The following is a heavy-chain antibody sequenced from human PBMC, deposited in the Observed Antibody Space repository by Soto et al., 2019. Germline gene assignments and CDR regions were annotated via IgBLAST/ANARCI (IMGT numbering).Heavy chain of an antibody. CDR3: ASLLHTIWFGESYYFDY. CDR1: GGSISSSNW. D-gene: IGHD3-10*01. V-gene: IGHV4-4*02. J-gene: IGHJ4*02. Sequence: SETLSLTCAVSGGSISSSNWWSWVRQPPGKGLEWIGEIYHSGSTNYNPSLKSRVTISVDKSKNQFSLKLSSVTAADTAVYYCASLLHTIWFGESYYFDYWGQGTLVTVSS. CDR2: IYHSGST.